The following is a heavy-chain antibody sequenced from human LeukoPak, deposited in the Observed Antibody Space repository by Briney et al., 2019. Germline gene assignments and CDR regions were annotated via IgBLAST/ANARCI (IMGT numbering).Heavy chain of an antibody. V-gene: IGHV3-9*01. CDR2: ISWNSGSI. J-gene: IGHJ5*02. CDR3: ARSSRSIVVVTAIQRFNWFDP. CDR1: GFTFDDYA. Sequence: PGGSLRLSCAASGFTFDDYAMHWVRQAPGKGLEWVSGISWNSGSIGYADSVKGRFTISRDNAKNSLYLQMNSLRAEDTALYYCARSSRSIVVVTAIQRFNWFDPWGQGTLVTVSS. D-gene: IGHD2-21*02.